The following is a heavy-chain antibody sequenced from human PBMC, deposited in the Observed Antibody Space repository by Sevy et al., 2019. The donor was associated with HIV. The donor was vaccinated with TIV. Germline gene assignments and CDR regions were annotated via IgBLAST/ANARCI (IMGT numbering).Heavy chain of an antibody. J-gene: IGHJ4*02. Sequence: ASVKVSCKASGGTFSSYAISWVRQAPGQGLEWMGGIIPIFGTANYAQKFQGRVTITAVESTSTAYMELSSLRSEDTAVYYCARESAYCGGDCYSSFDYWGQGTLVTVSS. V-gene: IGHV1-69*13. D-gene: IGHD2-21*02. CDR2: IIPIFGTA. CDR3: ARESAYCGGDCYSSFDY. CDR1: GGTFSSYA.